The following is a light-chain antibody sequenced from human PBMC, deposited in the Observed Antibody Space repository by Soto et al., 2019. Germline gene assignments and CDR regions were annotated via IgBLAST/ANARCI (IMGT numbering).Light chain of an antibody. CDR1: QILVDRDGKTY. CDR2: KIS. CDR3: MQGTLWPWT. Sequence: DVVMTQSPLSLPVTLGQPASISCSSSQILVDRDGKTYFNWCQWRPGQPPRRLIYKISYRDSGVPDRFSGSGSGTYFTLQISRVEAEDVGFYYCMQGTLWPWTFGQGTKVDIK. J-gene: IGKJ1*01. V-gene: IGKV2-30*01.